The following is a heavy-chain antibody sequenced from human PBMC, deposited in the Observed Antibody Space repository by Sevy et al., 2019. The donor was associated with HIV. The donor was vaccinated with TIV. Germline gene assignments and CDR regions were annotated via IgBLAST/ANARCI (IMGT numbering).Heavy chain of an antibody. V-gene: IGHV1-58*01. D-gene: IGHD6-19*01. CDR1: GFTFTSSA. J-gene: IGHJ6*02. Sequence: ASVKVSCKASGFTFTSSAVQWVRQARGQRLEWIGWIVVGSGNTNYAQKVQERVAITRDRSTSTAYMDLSSLRSADPAVYYCAADPPTIRDYSSGWSSQGRYYYYGMDVWGQGTTVTVSS. CDR3: AADPPTIRDYSSGWSSQGRYYYYGMDV. CDR2: IVVGSGNT.